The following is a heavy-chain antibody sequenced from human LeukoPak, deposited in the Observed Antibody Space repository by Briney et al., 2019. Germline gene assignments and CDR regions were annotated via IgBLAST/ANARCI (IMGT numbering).Heavy chain of an antibody. CDR2: INPSGGSV. D-gene: IGHD3-22*01. J-gene: IGHJ3*02. V-gene: IGHV1-46*01. CDR3: ARGRNYYDSSGYYYEGDAFDI. CDR1: GYMFTSYY. Sequence: ASVKVSCKASGYMFTSYYMYWVRQDPGQGLEWMGVINPSGGSVRYAQKFQGRVTMTRDTSTSTVYMELSSLRSEDTAVYYCARGRNYYDSSGYYYEGDAFDIWGQGTMVTVSS.